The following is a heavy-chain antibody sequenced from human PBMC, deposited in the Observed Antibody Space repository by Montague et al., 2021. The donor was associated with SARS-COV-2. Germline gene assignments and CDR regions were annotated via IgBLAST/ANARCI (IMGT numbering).Heavy chain of an antibody. Sequence: SETLSLTCVVSGDSISTYNWWTWVRLPPGKGLERVGDIYRTGSTKYTPSLKSRVSMSVDTSWHQFSLRLTSVTAAETDIYYCAREGGGRSDLAYWGQGTLVTVSS. J-gene: IGHJ4*02. CDR3: AREGGGRSDLAY. CDR2: IYRTGST. V-gene: IGHV4-4*02. D-gene: IGHD1-26*01. CDR1: GDSISTYNW.